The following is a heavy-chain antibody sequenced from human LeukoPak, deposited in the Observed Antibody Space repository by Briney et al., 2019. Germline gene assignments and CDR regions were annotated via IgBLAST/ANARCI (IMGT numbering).Heavy chain of an antibody. Sequence: QAGGSLRLSCVASGFTFNNYAMTGVRQTPGKGLEWVAFIRYDGSNKYYEDSVKERFTNSREYCKNTLYLQMNSLRAEDTAVYYCAKGYSGYDLLDYWGQGTLVTVSS. D-gene: IGHD5-12*01. V-gene: IGHV3-30*02. CDR2: IRYDGSNK. CDR3: AKGYSGYDLLDY. J-gene: IGHJ4*02. CDR1: GFTFNNYA.